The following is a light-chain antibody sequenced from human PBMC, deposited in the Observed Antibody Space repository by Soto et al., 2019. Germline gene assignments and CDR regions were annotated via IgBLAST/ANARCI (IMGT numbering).Light chain of an antibody. J-gene: IGKJ5*01. CDR3: QHYDNLPSVT. CDR2: DAS. CDR1: QDIGKN. Sequence: DSQMTQSPSSRSVSVGERVTITCQASQDIGKNLNWYQQKPGKAPKLLIYDASNLETGVPSRFSGSGSGTDFTFTISRLQPEDIATYYCQHYDNLPSVTFGQGTRLEIK. V-gene: IGKV1-33*01.